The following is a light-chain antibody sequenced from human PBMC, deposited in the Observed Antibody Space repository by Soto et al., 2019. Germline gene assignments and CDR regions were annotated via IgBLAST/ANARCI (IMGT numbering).Light chain of an antibody. CDR3: QQRSNWPPST. CDR2: DAS. Sequence: EIVLTQSPATLSLSPGERAALSCRASQSVSSYLAWYQQKPGQAPRLLIYDASNRATGIPARFSGSGSGTDFTLTISSLEPEDFAVYYCQQRSNWPPSTFAQGTKLEIK. V-gene: IGKV3-11*01. CDR1: QSVSSY. J-gene: IGKJ2*01.